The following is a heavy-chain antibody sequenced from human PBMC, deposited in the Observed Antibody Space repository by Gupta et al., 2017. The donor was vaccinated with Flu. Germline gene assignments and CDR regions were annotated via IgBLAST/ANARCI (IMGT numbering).Heavy chain of an antibody. D-gene: IGHD3-22*01. J-gene: IGHJ3*01. Sequence: EVQLLQYGGGLVRPGGSLRLSLAPSGFTFKNYAMAWVRQAPGGGLEWVSGISGGGGTTHYADSVKGRFTISRDNSENTLSLQMSSLRGEDTAMYYCAKVSRRTVVTAISRTYDAFDVWGQGTVVTVSS. V-gene: IGHV3-23*01. CDR3: AKVSRRTVVTAISRTYDAFDV. CDR1: GFTFKNYA. CDR2: ISGGGGTT.